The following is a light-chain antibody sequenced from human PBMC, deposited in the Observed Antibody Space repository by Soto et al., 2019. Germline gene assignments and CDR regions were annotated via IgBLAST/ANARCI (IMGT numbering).Light chain of an antibody. J-gene: IGKJ2*01. CDR3: QQRYNWANT. Sequence: EIVLTQSPATLPLSPGERATLSCRTSQSVGTYLAWYQHNPGQAPRLLIYDASNRATGIPARFSGSGSGTDFTLTISSPEPEDFAVYYCQQRYNWANTFGQGTKLEIK. CDR2: DAS. V-gene: IGKV3-11*01. CDR1: QSVGTY.